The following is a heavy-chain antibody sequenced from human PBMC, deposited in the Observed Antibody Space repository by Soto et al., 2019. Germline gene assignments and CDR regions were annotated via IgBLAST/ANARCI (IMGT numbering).Heavy chain of an antibody. V-gene: IGHV4-59*08. CDR3: ARRYGGNLDY. Sequence: QVQRQESGPGLVTPSETLSLTCTVSGGCISSYYWSWIRQPPGKGLEWIGYIYYSGSTNYNPSLKSRVTISVDTSKNEFSLKLSSVTAADTAVYYCARRYGGNLDYWGQGTLVTVSS. D-gene: IGHD2-15*01. J-gene: IGHJ4*02. CDR1: GGCISSYY. CDR2: IYYSGST.